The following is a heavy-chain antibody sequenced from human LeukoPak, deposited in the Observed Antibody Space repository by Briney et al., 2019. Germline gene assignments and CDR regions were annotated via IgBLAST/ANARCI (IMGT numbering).Heavy chain of an antibody. Sequence: ASVKVSCKASGYTFTSYGISWVRQAPGQGLEWMGWISAYNGNTNYAQKLQGRVTMTRDMATSTDYLEVSSLRSEDTAVYYCARDNSLRDTAWWFDPWGQGTLVTVSS. CDR2: ISAYNGNT. J-gene: IGHJ5*02. V-gene: IGHV1-18*01. CDR3: ARDNSLRDTAWWFDP. CDR1: GYTFTSYG. D-gene: IGHD5-24*01.